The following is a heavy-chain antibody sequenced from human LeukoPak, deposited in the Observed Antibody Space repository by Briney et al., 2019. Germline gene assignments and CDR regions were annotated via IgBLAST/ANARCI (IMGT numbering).Heavy chain of an antibody. J-gene: IGHJ4*02. D-gene: IGHD3-10*01. Sequence: SETLSLTCAVYGGSFSGYYWSWIRQPPGKGLEWIGEINHSGSTNYNPSLKSRVTISVDRSKNQFSLRLSSVTAADTAVYYCARGAGGSGSYYPPYFDYWGQGTLVTVSS. CDR3: ARGAGGSGSYYPPYFDY. CDR1: GGSFSGYY. V-gene: IGHV4-34*01. CDR2: INHSGST.